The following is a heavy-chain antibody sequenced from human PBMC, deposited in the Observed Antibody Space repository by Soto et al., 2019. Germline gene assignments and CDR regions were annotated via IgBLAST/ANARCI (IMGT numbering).Heavy chain of an antibody. J-gene: IGHJ6*04. V-gene: IGHV4-61*01. CDR2: IYYSGST. CDR1: GGSVSSGSYY. D-gene: IGHD3-16*01. Sequence: QVQLQESGPGLVKPSETLSLTCTVSGGSVSSGSYYWSWIRQPPGKGLEWIGYIYYSGSTNYNPPPKSLVTISVDTAKNQFSPELSSVTGADTGVYYCVRESMGVWGPDYYYGMDFWGKGTTVTVSS. CDR3: VRESMGVWGPDYYYGMDF.